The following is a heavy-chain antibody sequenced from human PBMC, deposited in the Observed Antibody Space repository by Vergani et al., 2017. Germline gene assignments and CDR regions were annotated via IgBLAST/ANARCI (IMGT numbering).Heavy chain of an antibody. Sequence: QVQLQQWGAGLLKPSETLSLTCAVYGGSFSGYYWSWIRQPPGKGLEWIGEINHSGSTKYNPSLKSRVTISVDTSKNQFSLKLSSVTAADTAVYYCEGLGNSGSVVVPADRGKMDVWGKGTTVTVSS. J-gene: IGHJ6*04. CDR3: EGLGNSGSVVVPADRGKMDV. V-gene: IGHV4-34*01. CDR1: GGSFSGYY. CDR2: INHSGST. D-gene: IGHD2-2*01.